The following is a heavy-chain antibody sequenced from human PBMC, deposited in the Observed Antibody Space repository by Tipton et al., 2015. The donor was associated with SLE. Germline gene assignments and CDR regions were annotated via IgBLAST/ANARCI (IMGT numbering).Heavy chain of an antibody. D-gene: IGHD4-23*01. CDR2: ISWNSGSI. J-gene: IGHJ3*02. CDR3: AKGIMVVTHGAFDI. V-gene: IGHV3-9*01. CDR1: GFTFDDYA. Sequence: QLVQSGGGLVQPGRSLRLSCAASGFTFDDYAMHWVRQAPGKGLEWVSGISWNSGSIGYADSVKGRFTISRNNAKNSLYLQMNSLRAEDTALYYCAKGIMVVTHGAFDIWGQGTMVTVSS.